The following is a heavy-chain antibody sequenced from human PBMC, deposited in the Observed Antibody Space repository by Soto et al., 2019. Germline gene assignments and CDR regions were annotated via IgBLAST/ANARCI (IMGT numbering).Heavy chain of an antibody. CDR3: AKQQGPGTPYYYAMDV. Sequence: PGGSLRLSCAASGFTFSSYAMSWVRQAPGEGLEWVSVIRSSGDRTYYADSVKGRFTISRDNSKNTLYMQMNSLRAEDTAVYYCAKQQGPGTPYYYAMDVWGQGTTVTVSS. V-gene: IGHV3-23*01. J-gene: IGHJ6*02. CDR2: IRSSGDRT. D-gene: IGHD1-1*01. CDR1: GFTFSSYA.